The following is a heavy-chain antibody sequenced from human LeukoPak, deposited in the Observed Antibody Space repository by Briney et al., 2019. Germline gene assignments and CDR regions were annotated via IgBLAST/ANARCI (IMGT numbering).Heavy chain of an antibody. D-gene: IGHD6-13*01. J-gene: IGHJ6*03. CDR2: ISGSGGST. CDR3: AKVKDSSSWYRVATSYYYHMDV. CDR1: GFTFSIYA. Sequence: GGSLRLSCAASGFTFSIYAMSWVRQAPGKGLEWVSAISGSGGSTYYADSVKGRFTISRDNSKNTLYLQMNSLRAKDTAVYYCAKVKDSSSWYRVATSYYYHMDVWGKGTTVTISS. V-gene: IGHV3-23*01.